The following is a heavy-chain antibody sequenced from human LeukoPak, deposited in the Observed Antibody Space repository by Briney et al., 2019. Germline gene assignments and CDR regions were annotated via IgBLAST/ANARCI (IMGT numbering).Heavy chain of an antibody. V-gene: IGHV1-18*01. CDR2: ISGYNGNT. CDR1: GYTFNNYG. Sequence: ASVKVSCKASGYTFNNYGIGWVRQAPGQGLEWMGWISGYNGNTNYAQKFQGRVTMTTDTSTSTAYMELWSLRSDDTAFYYCARGCGSTSCYLLDYWGQGTLVTVSS. J-gene: IGHJ4*02. CDR3: ARGCGSTSCYLLDY. D-gene: IGHD2-2*01.